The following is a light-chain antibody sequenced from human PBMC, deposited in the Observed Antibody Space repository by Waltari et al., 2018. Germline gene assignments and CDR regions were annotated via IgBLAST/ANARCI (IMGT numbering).Light chain of an antibody. V-gene: IGLV1-40*01. Sequence: QSVLTPPPSVSGSPGQRLTISCTETSSNLGAPSHVHWYRQVPGTAPKHPVYGNNNRPSGVPDRFSGSRAGTSASLAITGLQAEDEADYYCQSYDSGLSGWVFGGGTKLTVL. J-gene: IGLJ3*02. CDR2: GNN. CDR1: SSNLGAPSH. CDR3: QSYDSGLSGWV.